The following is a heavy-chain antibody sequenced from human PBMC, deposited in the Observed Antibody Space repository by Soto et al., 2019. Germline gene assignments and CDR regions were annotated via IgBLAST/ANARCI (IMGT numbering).Heavy chain of an antibody. CDR3: AKSAGGTANGMGV. D-gene: IGHD2-21*02. J-gene: IGHJ6*02. CDR2: ISWNSGTI. CDR1: GFSFDDYA. V-gene: IGHV3-9*01. Sequence: DVQVVESGGGLVQPGRSLRLSCAASGFSFDDYAMHWVRQAPGKGLEWVSGISWNSGTIGYADSVKGRFTISRDNAKNARFLQTKSLRAEATALYYCAKSAGGTANGMGVWGQGTTVTVSS.